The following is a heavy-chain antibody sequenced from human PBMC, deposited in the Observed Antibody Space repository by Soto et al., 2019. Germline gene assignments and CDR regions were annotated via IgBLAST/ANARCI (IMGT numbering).Heavy chain of an antibody. Sequence: PSETLSLTCTVSLGSISSGTNYWAWIRQPPGKGLEWIANLYYSGSTFYNPSLKRRVTIPLDTSKNQFSLKLRSVTAADTAVYYGARHEAGWYFDSCGQGTLVTVS. V-gene: IGHV4-39*01. CDR1: LGSISSGTNY. J-gene: IGHJ4*02. CDR2: LYYSGST. CDR3: ARHEAGWYFDS. D-gene: IGHD6-25*01.